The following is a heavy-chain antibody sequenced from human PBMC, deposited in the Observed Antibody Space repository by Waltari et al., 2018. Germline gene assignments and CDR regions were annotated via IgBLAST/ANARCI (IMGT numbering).Heavy chain of an antibody. Sequence: QVQLVQSGAEMRKPGTSVKVSGRTSGYTFTDYYIHWLRQAPGQGLEWMGWVNPSTGGTNYAQKFRDRVAMTRHTSINTASMELNRLRLDDTAVYFCARAILRFLKPIDSWGQGTLVTVSS. V-gene: IGHV1-2*02. J-gene: IGHJ4*02. CDR2: VNPSTGGT. D-gene: IGHD3-3*01. CDR3: ARAILRFLKPIDS. CDR1: GYTFTDYY.